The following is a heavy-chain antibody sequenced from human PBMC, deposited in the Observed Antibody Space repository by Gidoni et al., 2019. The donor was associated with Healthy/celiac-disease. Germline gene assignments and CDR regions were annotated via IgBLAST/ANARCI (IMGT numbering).Heavy chain of an antibody. D-gene: IGHD3-22*01. Sequence: QVQLQDSGPGLVTPSQTLSLPCPVSCGSISSGSYYWSWIRQPAGKGLEWIGRIYTSGSTNYNPSRKSRVTISVDTSKNQFSLKLSSVTAADTAVYYCAARYDSSGYFDAFDIWGQGTMVTVSS. V-gene: IGHV4-61*02. CDR2: IYTSGST. CDR3: AARYDSSGYFDAFDI. CDR1: CGSISSGSYY. J-gene: IGHJ3*02.